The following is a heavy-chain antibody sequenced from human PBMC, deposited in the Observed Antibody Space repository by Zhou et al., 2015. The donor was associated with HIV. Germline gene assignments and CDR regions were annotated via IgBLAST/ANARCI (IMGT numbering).Heavy chain of an antibody. D-gene: IGHD4-17*01. CDR2: IIPIFGTA. CDR1: GGTFSSYA. V-gene: IGHV1-69*01. Sequence: QVQLVQSGAEVKKPGSSVKVSCKASGGTFSSYAISWVRQAPGQGLEWMGGIIPIFGTANYAQKFQGRVTITADESTSTAYMELSSLRSEDTAVYYCAIIYGDYAYYYYYGMDVWGQGTTVTVSS. J-gene: IGHJ6*02. CDR3: AIIYGDYAYYYYYGMDV.